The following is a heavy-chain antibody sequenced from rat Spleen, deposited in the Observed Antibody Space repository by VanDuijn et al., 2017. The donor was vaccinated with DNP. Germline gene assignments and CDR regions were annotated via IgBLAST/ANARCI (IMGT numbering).Heavy chain of an antibody. V-gene: IGHV5-22*01. CDR1: GFSFSAYY. D-gene: IGHD4-3*01. CDR2: IGSPAYAP. J-gene: IGHJ2*01. Sequence: EVQLVESGGGLVQPGRSMKLSCAASGFSFSAYYMAWVRQAPAKGLEWVAYIGSPAYAPYYGDSVKGRFTISRDNAKNTLYLQMNSLRSEDMATYYCARWNSGHFDYWGQGVMVSVSS. CDR3: ARWNSGHFDY.